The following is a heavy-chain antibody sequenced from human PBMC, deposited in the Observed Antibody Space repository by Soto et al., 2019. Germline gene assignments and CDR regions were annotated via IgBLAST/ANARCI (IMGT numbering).Heavy chain of an antibody. CDR2: INHSGST. V-gene: IGHV4-34*01. CDR1: GGSFSGYY. D-gene: IGHD2-8*01. J-gene: IGHJ4*01. Sequence: PSETLSLTCAVYGGSFSGYYWSWIRQPPGKGLEWIGEINHSGSTNYNPSLKSRVTISVDTSKNQFSLKLSSVTAADTAVYYCARVRVVVVPAAIAGGYCTNGVCTRGWCDYWGHGTLVTVSS. CDR3: ARVRVVVVPAAIAGGYCTNGVCTRGWCDY.